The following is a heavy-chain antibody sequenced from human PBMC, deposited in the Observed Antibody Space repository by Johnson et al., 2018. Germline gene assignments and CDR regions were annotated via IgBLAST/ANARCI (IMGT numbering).Heavy chain of an antibody. CDR2: INHSGNT. CDR3: ARGRYCSGGSCLLRARPGYFHY. CDR1: GGPFSGYY. V-gene: IGHV4-34*01. D-gene: IGHD2-15*01. J-gene: IGHJ1*01. Sequence: QVQLQQWGAGLLKXSETLSLXCAVYGGPFSGYYWSWIRQPPGKGLEWIGEINHSGNTNYNPSLKSRVTISVETFKNQFSLKLSSVTAAETAVYYCARGRYCSGGSCLLRARPGYFHYWGQGTLVTVSS.